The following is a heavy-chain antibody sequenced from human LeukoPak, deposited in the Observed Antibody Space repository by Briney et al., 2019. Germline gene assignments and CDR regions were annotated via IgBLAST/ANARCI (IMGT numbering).Heavy chain of an antibody. D-gene: IGHD2-2*02. V-gene: IGHV3-30-3*01. CDR2: ISYDGSNK. CDR1: GFTFSSYA. J-gene: IGHJ4*02. CDR3: ATMAIGYCSSTSCYTGDY. Sequence: RGGSLRLSCAASGFTFSSYAMHWVRQAPGKGLEWVAVISYDGSNKYYADSVKGRFTISGDNSKNTLYLQMNSLRAEDTAVYYCATMAIGYCSSTSCYTGDYWGQGTLVTVSS.